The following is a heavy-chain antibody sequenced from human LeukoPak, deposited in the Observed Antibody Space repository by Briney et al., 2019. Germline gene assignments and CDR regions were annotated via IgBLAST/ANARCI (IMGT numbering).Heavy chain of an antibody. CDR2: ISAYNGNT. CDR3: ARVTGTTMDFDY. CDR1: GYTFTGYY. V-gene: IGHV1-18*04. D-gene: IGHD1-7*01. Sequence: GASVKVSCKASGYTFTGYYMHWVRQAPGQGLEWMGWISAYNGNTNYAQKLQGRVTMTTDTSTSTAYMELRSLRSDDTAVYYCARVTGTTMDFDYWGQGTLVTVSS. J-gene: IGHJ4*02.